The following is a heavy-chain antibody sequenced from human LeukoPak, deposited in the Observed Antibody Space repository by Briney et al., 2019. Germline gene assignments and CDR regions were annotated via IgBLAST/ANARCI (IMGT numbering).Heavy chain of an antibody. CDR3: ATEVVGYGDVLYFDS. D-gene: IGHD4-17*01. Sequence: ASVTVSCKISGYTLTEVSMHWVRQAPGKGLEWMGGFDPADGEPIYAQKFQGRVTMSEDTSTDTAYMDLSSLRSEDTAVYYCATEVVGYGDVLYFDSWGQGTLVTVSP. CDR2: FDPADGEP. V-gene: IGHV1-24*01. CDR1: GYTLTEVS. J-gene: IGHJ4*02.